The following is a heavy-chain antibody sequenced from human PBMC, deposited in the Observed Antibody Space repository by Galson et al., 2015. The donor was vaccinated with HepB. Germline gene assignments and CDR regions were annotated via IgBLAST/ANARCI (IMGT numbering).Heavy chain of an antibody. V-gene: IGHV6-1*01. J-gene: IGHJ6*03. CDR2: TYHRSKWYN. Sequence: AISGDSVSSNSAAWNWIRQSPSRGLEWLGRTYHRSKWYNDYAVSVKSRITINPGTSKNQFSLQLNSVTPEDTAVYYCARGWWLPRDYYYMDVWGKGTTVTVSS. CDR3: ARGWWLPRDYYYMDV. CDR1: GDSVSSNSAA. D-gene: IGHD2-15*01.